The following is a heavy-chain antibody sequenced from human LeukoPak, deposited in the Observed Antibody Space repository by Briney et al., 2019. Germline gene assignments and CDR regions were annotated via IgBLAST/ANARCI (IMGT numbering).Heavy chain of an antibody. CDR1: GYTFTSYG. V-gene: IGHV1-18*01. J-gene: IGHJ4*02. CDR3: ARDPDYYYGSGSFDY. CDR2: ISAYNGNT. D-gene: IGHD3-10*01. Sequence: KPGASVKVSCKASGYTFTSYGISWVRQAPGQGLEWMGWISAYNGNTNYAQKLQGRVTMTTDTSTSTAYMELRSLRSDDTAVYYCARDPDYYYGSGSFDYWGQGTLVTVSS.